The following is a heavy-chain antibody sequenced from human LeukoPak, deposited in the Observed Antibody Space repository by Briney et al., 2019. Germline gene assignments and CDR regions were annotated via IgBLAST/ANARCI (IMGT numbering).Heavy chain of an antibody. Sequence: SETLSLTCSVSGVSIRTYYWNCLRQPPGKGPEWIGYIYRGSTNYYPSFESRVTISVDTSKNQFSLKLTSVTAADTAVYYCARGGDFKIDQWGQGILVTVSS. V-gene: IGHV4-59*01. CDR1: GVSIRTYY. CDR3: ARGGDFKIDQ. J-gene: IGHJ4*02. D-gene: IGHD3-16*01. CDR2: IYRGST.